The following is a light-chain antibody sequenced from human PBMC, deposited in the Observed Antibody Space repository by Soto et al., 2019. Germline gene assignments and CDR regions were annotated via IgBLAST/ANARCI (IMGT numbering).Light chain of an antibody. V-gene: IGLV2-23*02. CDR3: CSYAGSSTFAV. CDR2: EVS. J-gene: IGLJ7*01. CDR1: SSDVGSYNL. Sequence: QSVLTQPASVSGSPGQSITISCTGTSSDVGSYNLVSWYQQHPGKAPKLMIYEVSKRPSGVSNRFFGSKSGTTASLTISGLQADDEDDYYCCSYAGSSTFAVFGGGTQLTVL.